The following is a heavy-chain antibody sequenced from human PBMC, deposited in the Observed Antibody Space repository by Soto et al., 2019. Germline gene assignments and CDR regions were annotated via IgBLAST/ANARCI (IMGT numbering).Heavy chain of an antibody. CDR3: ANSILKHIVVVTAIYYFDY. CDR1: GYSFTSYW. D-gene: IGHD2-21*02. Sequence: GESLKISCKGSGYSFTSYWIGWVRQMPGKGLEWMGVIYPGDSDTRYSPSFQGQVTISADKSISTAYLQWSSLKASDTAMYYCANSILKHIVVVTAIYYFDYWGQGTLVTVPQ. J-gene: IGHJ4*02. CDR2: IYPGDSDT. V-gene: IGHV5-51*01.